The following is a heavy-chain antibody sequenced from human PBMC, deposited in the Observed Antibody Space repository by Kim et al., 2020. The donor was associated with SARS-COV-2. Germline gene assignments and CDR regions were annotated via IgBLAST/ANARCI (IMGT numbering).Heavy chain of an antibody. Sequence: YYADTRRSPFPSSRDNDKTSLYLQMNSLRAEDTAVYYCARGPNYSPFDYWGQGTLVTVSS. J-gene: IGHJ4*02. D-gene: IGHD4-4*01. V-gene: IGHV3-48*03. CDR3: ARGPNYSPFDY.